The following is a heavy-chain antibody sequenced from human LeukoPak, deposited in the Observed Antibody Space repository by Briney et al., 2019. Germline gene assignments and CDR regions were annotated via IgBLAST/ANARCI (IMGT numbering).Heavy chain of an antibody. Sequence: SGTLSLTCTVSGGSISGSSWWTWVRQSPGKGLECIGEIHHSGSTYYNPSLKSRVTISVDTSKNQFSLKLSSVTAADTAVYYCARGEGYYYYYMDVWGKGTTVTVSS. J-gene: IGHJ6*03. CDR1: GGSISGSSW. CDR3: ARGEGYYYYYMDV. V-gene: IGHV4-4*02. CDR2: IHHSGST.